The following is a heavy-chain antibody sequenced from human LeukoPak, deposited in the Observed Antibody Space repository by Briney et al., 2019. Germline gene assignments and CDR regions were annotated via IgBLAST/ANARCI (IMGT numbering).Heavy chain of an antibody. CDR3: ARDSARAAAGRYYYYMDV. D-gene: IGHD6-13*01. J-gene: IGHJ6*03. V-gene: IGHV3-48*03. Sequence: GGSLRLSCAASGFTFSSYEMNWVRQAPGKGLEWVSYISSSGSTIYYADSVKGRFTISRDNAKNSLYLQMNSLRAEDTAVYYCARDSARAAAGRYYYYMDVWGKGNTVTVSS. CDR1: GFTFSSYE. CDR2: ISSSGSTI.